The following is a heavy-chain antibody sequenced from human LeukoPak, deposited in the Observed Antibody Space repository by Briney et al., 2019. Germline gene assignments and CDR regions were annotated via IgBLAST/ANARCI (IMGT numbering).Heavy chain of an antibody. CDR2: IIPILGIA. CDR3: ARTVAGQGYWFDH. CDR1: GGTFISYA. D-gene: IGHD6-19*01. J-gene: IGHJ5*02. V-gene: IGHV1-69*04. Sequence: SVTVSFKASGGTFISYAISWVRQAPGQGLEWMGRIIPILGIANYAQKFQGRVTMTRDTSISTAYMELSRLRSDDTAVYYCARTVAGQGYWFDHWGQGTLVTVSS.